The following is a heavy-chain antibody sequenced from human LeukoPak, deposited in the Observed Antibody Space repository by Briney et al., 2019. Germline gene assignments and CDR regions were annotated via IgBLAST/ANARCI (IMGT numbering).Heavy chain of an antibody. D-gene: IGHD3-22*01. CDR1: GYSFTSYW. CDR2: IYPGDSDT. Sequence: GESLQISCKGSGYSFTSYWIGWARQMPGKGLEWMGIIYPGDSDTRYSPSFQGQVTISADKSISTAYLQWSSLKASDTAMYYCARLPYYDSSGTQGWFDPWGQGTLVTVSS. J-gene: IGHJ5*02. CDR3: ARLPYYDSSGTQGWFDP. V-gene: IGHV5-51*01.